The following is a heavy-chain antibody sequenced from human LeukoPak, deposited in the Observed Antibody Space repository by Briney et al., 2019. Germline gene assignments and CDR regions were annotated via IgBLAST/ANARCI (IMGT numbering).Heavy chain of an antibody. CDR1: GGSFSGYY. Sequence: SETLSLTCAVYGGSFSGYYWSWIRQPPGKGLEWIGEINHSGSTNYNPSLKSRVTISVDTSKNQFSLKLSSVTAADTAVYYCARGPRVVVPAAQGLAIYYYMDVWGKGTTVTVSS. CDR3: ARGPRVVVPAAQGLAIYYYMDV. CDR2: INHSGST. V-gene: IGHV4-34*01. J-gene: IGHJ6*03. D-gene: IGHD2-2*01.